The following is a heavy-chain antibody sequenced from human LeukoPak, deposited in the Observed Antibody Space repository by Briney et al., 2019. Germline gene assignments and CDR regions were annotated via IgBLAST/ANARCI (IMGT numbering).Heavy chain of an antibody. D-gene: IGHD4-17*01. J-gene: IGHJ2*01. V-gene: IGHV4-39*06. CDR3: ARPTDWYFDL. Sequence: SETLSLTCTVSGGSISSSSYYWGWIRQSPEKGLEWIVSIYYSGSTYYNPSLKSRVTMSIDTSKNQFTLKLNSVTAADTAVYYCARPTDWYFDLWGRGTLVIVSS. CDR2: IYYSGST. CDR1: GGSISSSSYY.